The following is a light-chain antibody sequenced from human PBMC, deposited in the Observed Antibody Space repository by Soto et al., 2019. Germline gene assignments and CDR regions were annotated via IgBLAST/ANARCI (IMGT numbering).Light chain of an antibody. CDR2: AAS. CDR3: QQLNSYPR. V-gene: IGKV1-9*01. J-gene: IGKJ1*01. Sequence: IQLTQSPSSLSVSVGDRVTITCRASQGISSYLAWYQQKPGKAPKLLIYAASTLQSGVPSRFSGSGSGTDFTLTISSLQPEDFATYYCQQLNSYPRFGQGTKVEIK. CDR1: QGISSY.